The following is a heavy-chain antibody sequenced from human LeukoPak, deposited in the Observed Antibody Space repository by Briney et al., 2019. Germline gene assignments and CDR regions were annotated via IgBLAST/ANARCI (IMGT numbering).Heavy chain of an antibody. CDR3: ARGDNSGPDYYYYMDV. CDR2: ISYDGSNK. J-gene: IGHJ6*03. Sequence: GGSLRLSCAASGFTFSSYGMHWVRQAPGKGLEWVAVISYDGSNKYYADSVKGRFTISRDNAKNSLYLQMNSLRAEDTAVYYCARGDNSGPDYYYYMDVWGKGTTVTISS. V-gene: IGHV3-30*03. D-gene: IGHD6-19*01. CDR1: GFTFSSYG.